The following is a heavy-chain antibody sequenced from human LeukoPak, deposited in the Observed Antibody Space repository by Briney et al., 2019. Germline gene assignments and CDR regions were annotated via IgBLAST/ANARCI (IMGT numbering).Heavy chain of an antibody. CDR2: IIPIFGTA. Sequence: SVKVSCKASGGTFSSYAISWVRQAPGQGLEWMGGIIPIFGTANYAQKFQGRVTITTDESTSTAYMELSSLRSEDTAVYYCARDRGYSYGPPQYYYYYYMDVWGKGTTVTVSS. J-gene: IGHJ6*03. CDR3: ARDRGYSYGPPQYYYYYYMDV. CDR1: GGTFSSYA. V-gene: IGHV1-69*05. D-gene: IGHD5-18*01.